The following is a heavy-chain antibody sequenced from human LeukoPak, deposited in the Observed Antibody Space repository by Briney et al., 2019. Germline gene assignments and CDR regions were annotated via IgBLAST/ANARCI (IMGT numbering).Heavy chain of an antibody. Sequence: PGGSLRLSCAASGFTFSNYGMHWVRQAPHKGLEWVAFIRYDGINKYYPDSVKGRFTISRDNSKNTLYLQMNSLRAEDTAVYYCAKFEGDDYVWGPIDYWGQGTLVTVSS. V-gene: IGHV3-30*02. J-gene: IGHJ4*02. D-gene: IGHD3-16*01. CDR2: IRYDGINK. CDR1: GFTFSNYG. CDR3: AKFEGDDYVWGPIDY.